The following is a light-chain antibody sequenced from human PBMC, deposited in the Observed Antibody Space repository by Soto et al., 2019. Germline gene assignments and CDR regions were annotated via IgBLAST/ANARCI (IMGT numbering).Light chain of an antibody. Sequence: EIVLTQSPGTLSLSPGERATLSCRASQSVSSSYLAWYQQKPGQAPRLLIYGASSRATGIPDRFSGSGSGIDFTLTISRREPEDFAVYYCQQYGSSPGTFGQGTKVEIK. CDR1: QSVSSSY. CDR2: GAS. CDR3: QQYGSSPGT. V-gene: IGKV3-20*01. J-gene: IGKJ1*01.